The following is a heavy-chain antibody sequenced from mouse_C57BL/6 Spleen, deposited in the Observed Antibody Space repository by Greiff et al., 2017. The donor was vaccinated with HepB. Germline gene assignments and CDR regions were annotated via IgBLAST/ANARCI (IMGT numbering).Heavy chain of an antibody. CDR1: GYTFTSYG. V-gene: IGHV1-81*01. Sequence: VKLQESGAELARPGASVKLSCKASGYTFTSYGISWVKQRTGQGLEWIGEIYPRSGNTYYNEKFKGKATLTADKSSSTAYMELRSLTSEDSAVYFCARMGREYYFDYWGQGTTLTVSS. CDR3: ARMGREYYFDY. J-gene: IGHJ2*01. CDR2: IYPRSGNT. D-gene: IGHD4-1*01.